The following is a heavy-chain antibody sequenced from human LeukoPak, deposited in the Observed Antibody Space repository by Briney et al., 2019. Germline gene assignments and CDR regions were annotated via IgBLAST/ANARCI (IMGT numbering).Heavy chain of an antibody. D-gene: IGHD6-19*01. Sequence: PGGSLRLSCAASGFTFSSYAMSWVRQAPGKGLEWVSAISGSGSSTYYADSVKGRFTISRDNSKNTLYLQMNSLRAEDTAVYYCAKCGGGSSGWPYFDYWGRGTLVTVSS. CDR2: ISGSGSST. CDR1: GFTFSSYA. J-gene: IGHJ4*02. CDR3: AKCGGGSSGWPYFDY. V-gene: IGHV3-23*01.